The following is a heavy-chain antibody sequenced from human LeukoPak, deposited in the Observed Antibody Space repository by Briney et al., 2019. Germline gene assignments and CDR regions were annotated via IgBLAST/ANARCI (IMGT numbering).Heavy chain of an antibody. Sequence: ASVKVSCKASGYTFTGYYMHWVRQAPGQGLEWMGWINPNSGGTNYAQKFQGRVTMTRDTSISTAYMELSRLRSDDTAVYYCARAKTSGWYQGPYYFDYWGQGTLVTVSS. V-gene: IGHV1-2*02. CDR3: ARAKTSGWYQGPYYFDY. CDR1: GYTFTGYY. J-gene: IGHJ4*02. D-gene: IGHD6-19*01. CDR2: INPNSGGT.